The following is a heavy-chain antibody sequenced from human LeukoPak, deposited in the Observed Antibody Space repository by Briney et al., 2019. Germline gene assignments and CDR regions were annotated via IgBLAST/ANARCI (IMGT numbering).Heavy chain of an antibody. J-gene: IGHJ5*02. V-gene: IGHV3-11*05. CDR1: GFTFNDYH. CDR2: ISISGSYI. Sequence: GGSLRLSCRASGFTFNDYHMSWLRQAPGKGLEWISYISISGSYINHTDSVKGRFTISRDNAKNSLYLQMTSLRAEDTAVYYCARGWELTVGNWFDPWGQGTLVTVSS. D-gene: IGHD1-26*01. CDR3: ARGWELTVGNWFDP.